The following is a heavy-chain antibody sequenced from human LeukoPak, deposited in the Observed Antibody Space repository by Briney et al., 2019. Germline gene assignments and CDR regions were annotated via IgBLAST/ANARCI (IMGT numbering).Heavy chain of an antibody. V-gene: IGHV4-61*01. CDR3: VRTGYCSGGSCYFRAFDY. Sequence: PSETLSLTCTVSGGSVSSVSYYWTWIRQPPGKGLEWIGYIYYSGSTNYNPSLKSRVTMSVDTSRNQFSLKLRSVTAADTAVYYCVRTGYCSGGSCYFRAFDYWGQGTLVTVSS. CDR1: GGSVSSVSYY. J-gene: IGHJ4*02. D-gene: IGHD2-15*01. CDR2: IYYSGST.